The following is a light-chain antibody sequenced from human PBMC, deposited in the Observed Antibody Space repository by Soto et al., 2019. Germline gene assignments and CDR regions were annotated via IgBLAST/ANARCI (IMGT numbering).Light chain of an antibody. CDR1: QSVSSY. V-gene: IGKV3-11*01. J-gene: IGKJ1*01. Sequence: EIVLTHSPATLSLTNKERATLSCRASQSVSSYLAWYQQKPGQAPRLLIYDASNRATGIPARFSGSGSGTDFTLTISGLEPEDFAVYYCQQRRNWPRRFGQVGMVDIK. CDR3: QQRRNWPRR. CDR2: DAS.